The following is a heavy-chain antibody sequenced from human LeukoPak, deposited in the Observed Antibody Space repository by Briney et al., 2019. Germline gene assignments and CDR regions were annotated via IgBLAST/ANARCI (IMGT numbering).Heavy chain of an antibody. Sequence: GGSLRLSCAASGFTFSSYSMNWVRQAPGKGLEWVSSISSSSSYIYSADSVKGRFTISRDNAKNSLYLQMNSLRAEDTAVYYCARAAYCSSTSCYGSDIWGQGTMVTVSS. J-gene: IGHJ3*02. D-gene: IGHD2-2*01. V-gene: IGHV3-21*01. CDR3: ARAAYCSSTSCYGSDI. CDR1: GFTFSSYS. CDR2: ISSSSSYI.